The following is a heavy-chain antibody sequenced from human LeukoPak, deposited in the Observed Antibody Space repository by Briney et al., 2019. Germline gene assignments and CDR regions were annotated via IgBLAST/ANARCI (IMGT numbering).Heavy chain of an antibody. Sequence: GGSLRLSCAASGFTFSTYNMNWVRQAPGKGLEWVSSITSSSSYIYYADSVKGRFTISRDNAKNSLYLQMNSLRAEDTAVYYCARGYSSGWSYDWGQGTLVTVSS. D-gene: IGHD6-19*01. J-gene: IGHJ4*02. V-gene: IGHV3-21*01. CDR1: GFTFSTYN. CDR3: ARGYSSGWSYD. CDR2: ITSSSSYI.